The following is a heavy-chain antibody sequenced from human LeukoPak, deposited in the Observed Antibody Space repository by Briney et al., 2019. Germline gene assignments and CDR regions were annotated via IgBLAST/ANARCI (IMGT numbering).Heavy chain of an antibody. CDR2: INVEGTTT. Sequence: GGSLRLSCAGSGFTFTRFWMHWVRQAPGKGLVWVSRINVEGTTTTYADSVEGRFSISRDENTLHLQMNHLRVDDTAVYYCTRGGEEPFDYWGQGTLVTVSS. J-gene: IGHJ4*02. D-gene: IGHD3-10*01. CDR3: TRGGEEPFDY. V-gene: IGHV3-74*01. CDR1: GFTFTRFW.